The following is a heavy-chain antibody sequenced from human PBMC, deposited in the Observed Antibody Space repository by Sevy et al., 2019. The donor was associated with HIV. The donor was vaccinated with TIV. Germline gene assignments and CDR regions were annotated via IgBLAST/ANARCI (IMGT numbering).Heavy chain of an antibody. CDR2: INPNSGGT. CDR1: GYTFTGYY. J-gene: IGHJ4*02. CDR3: AREEKVPGWNY. V-gene: IGHV1-2*06. Sequence: ASVKVSCKASGYTFTGYYMHWERQAPGQGLEWMGRINPNSGGTNYAQKFQGRVTMTRDTSISTAYMELNRLRSDDTAVYYCAREEKVPGWNYWGQGTLVTVSS. D-gene: IGHD3-9*01.